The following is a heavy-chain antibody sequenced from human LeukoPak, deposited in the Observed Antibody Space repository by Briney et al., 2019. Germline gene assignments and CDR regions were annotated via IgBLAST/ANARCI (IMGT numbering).Heavy chain of an antibody. D-gene: IGHD2-8*02. V-gene: IGHV3-7*03. J-gene: IGHJ4*02. Sequence: GGSLRLSCAASGFTLSRYWMSWVRQAPGEGPEWVANIKQDESEKDYADSVRGRFTISRDNSKSTLSLQMNSLRAEDTAIYYCATYRQVLLPFESWGQGTLVTVSS. CDR2: IKQDESEK. CDR3: ATYRQVLLPFES. CDR1: GFTLSRYW.